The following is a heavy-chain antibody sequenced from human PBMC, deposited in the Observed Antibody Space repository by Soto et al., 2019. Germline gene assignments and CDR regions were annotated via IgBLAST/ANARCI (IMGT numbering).Heavy chain of an antibody. CDR1: RGSFSGFY. J-gene: IGHJ6*02. Sequence: SETLSLTCGVYRGSFSGFYWSWVRQTPGGGLEWIGEINHSGTTNYNPSFQNRVTISVDKSTNNFSLRMTSVTAADAAVYYCARGRGYVYGSNFYGLDVWGQGTTVTGS. CDR3: ARGRGYVYGSNFYGLDV. V-gene: IGHV4-34*01. CDR2: INHSGTT. D-gene: IGHD6-25*01.